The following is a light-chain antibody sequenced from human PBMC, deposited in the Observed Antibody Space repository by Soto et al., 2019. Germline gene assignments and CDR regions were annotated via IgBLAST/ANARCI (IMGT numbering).Light chain of an antibody. V-gene: IGLV8-61*01. J-gene: IGLJ2*01. CDR2: STN. CDR1: SGSVSTSYY. CDR3: VLYMGSGISV. Sequence: QAVVTQEPSFSMSPGRTVTLTCGLSSGSVSTSYYPSWYQQTPGQAPRTLIYSTNTRSSGVPDRFSGSILGNKAALTITGAQADDESAYYCVLYMGSGISVFGGGTKLTVL.